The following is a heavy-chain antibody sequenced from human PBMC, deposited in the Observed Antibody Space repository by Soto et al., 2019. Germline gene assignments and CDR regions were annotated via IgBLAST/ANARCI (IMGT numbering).Heavy chain of an antibody. Sequence: QVQLVQSGAEVKKPGSSVKVSCKASGGTFSSYAISWVRQAPGQGLAWMGGIIPIFGTANYAQKFQGRVTITADKSTSTAYMELSSLRSEDTAVYCCARGGPVTYDYGSGSTLYYYGMDVWGQGTTVTVSS. CDR3: ARGGPVTYDYGSGSTLYYYGMDV. J-gene: IGHJ6*02. CDR1: GGTFSSYA. CDR2: IIPIFGTA. V-gene: IGHV1-69*06. D-gene: IGHD3-10*01.